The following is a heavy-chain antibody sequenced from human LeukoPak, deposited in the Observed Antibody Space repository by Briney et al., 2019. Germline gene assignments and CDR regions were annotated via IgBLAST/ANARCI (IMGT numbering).Heavy chain of an antibody. J-gene: IGHJ3*02. CDR1: GFTFSSYS. D-gene: IGHD3-22*01. CDR3: ARARVYYDSSGSDAFDI. Sequence: GGSLRLSCAASGFTFSSYSMSWIRQAPGKGLEWVSYISSSGSTIYYADSVKGRFTISRDNAKNSLYLQMNSLRAEDTAVYYCARARVYYDSSGSDAFDIWGQGTMVTVSS. V-gene: IGHV3-48*04. CDR2: ISSSGSTI.